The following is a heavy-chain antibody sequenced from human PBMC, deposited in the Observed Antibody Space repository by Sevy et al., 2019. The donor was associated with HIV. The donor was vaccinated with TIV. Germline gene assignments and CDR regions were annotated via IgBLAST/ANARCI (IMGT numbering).Heavy chain of an antibody. CDR3: AKDIRVALVVPSPGYGMDV. CDR1: GFDFINYG. J-gene: IGHJ6*02. CDR2: ISGSSDIT. V-gene: IGHV3-23*01. D-gene: IGHD2-15*01. Sequence: GGSRRLSCAASGFDFINYGMSWVRQAPGKGLEWVSVISGSSDITNYADSVKGRFVISRDNSKDTMYLQLNSPRAEDTAVYYCAKDIRVALVVPSPGYGMDVWGHGTSVTVSS.